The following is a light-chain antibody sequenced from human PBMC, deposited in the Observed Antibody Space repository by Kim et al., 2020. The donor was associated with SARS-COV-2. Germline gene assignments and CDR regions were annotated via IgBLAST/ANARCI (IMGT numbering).Light chain of an antibody. CDR3: HQFNNWHT. V-gene: IGKV3-15*01. CDR1: QSVSSN. CDR2: GAS. J-gene: IGKJ2*01. Sequence: EIVMTQSPATLSVSPGERVTLSCRASQSVSSNLAWYQQKPGQAPRLLIYGASTRATGIPARFSGSGSGTEFTLIISSLQSEDFAVYYCHQFNNWHTFGQGTKLEI.